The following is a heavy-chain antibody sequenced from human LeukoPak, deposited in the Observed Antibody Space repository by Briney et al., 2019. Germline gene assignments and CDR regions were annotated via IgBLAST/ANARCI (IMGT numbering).Heavy chain of an antibody. J-gene: IGHJ4*02. Sequence: PGGSLRLSCAASGFTFSSYSMNWVRQAPGKGLEWVSSISSSSSYIYYADSVKGRFTISRDNAKNSLYLQMNSLRAEDTAVYYCARFSGSSGYLGDYWGQGTLATVSS. D-gene: IGHD3-22*01. CDR2: ISSSSSYI. CDR3: ARFSGSSGYLGDY. V-gene: IGHV3-21*01. CDR1: GFTFSSYS.